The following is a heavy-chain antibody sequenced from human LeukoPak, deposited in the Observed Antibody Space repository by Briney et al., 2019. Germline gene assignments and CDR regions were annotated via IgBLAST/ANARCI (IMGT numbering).Heavy chain of an antibody. CDR1: GGTFSSYA. CDR2: IVPIFGTA. D-gene: IGHD3-3*01. J-gene: IGHJ3*02. Sequence: ASVKVSCKASGGTFSSYAISWVRQAPGQGLEWMGGIVPIFGTANYAQKFQGRVTITADESTSTAYMELSSLRSEDTAVYYCARDRSITIFGVVIMEAFDIWGQGTMVTVSS. V-gene: IGHV1-69*01. CDR3: ARDRSITIFGVVIMEAFDI.